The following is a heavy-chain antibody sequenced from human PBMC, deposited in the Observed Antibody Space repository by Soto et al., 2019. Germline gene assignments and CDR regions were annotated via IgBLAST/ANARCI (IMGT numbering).Heavy chain of an antibody. J-gene: IGHJ6*03. CDR1: GFTFSNYA. CDR2: ISHNGDST. D-gene: IGHD2-21*01. V-gene: IGHV3-64*04. Sequence: PGGSLRLSCSASGFTFSNYAMHWVRQAPGKGLKYVSAISHNGDSTYYADSVKGRFTISRDNSKNTLYLQMNSLRAEDTAVYYCARYCDRSICPGGYYYMEVWGKGTAVTVSS. CDR3: ARYCDRSICPGGYYYMEV.